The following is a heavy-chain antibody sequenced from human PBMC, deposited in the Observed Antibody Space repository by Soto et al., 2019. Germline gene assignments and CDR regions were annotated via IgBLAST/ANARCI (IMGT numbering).Heavy chain of an antibody. CDR3: ARGSTGYCSSTSCYEDGGWYYYYYMDV. Sequence: SETLSLTCTVSGGSISSYYWSWIRQPPGKGLEWIGYIYYSGSTNYNPSLKSRVTISVDTSKNQFSLKLSSVPAADTAVYYCARGSTGYCSSTSCYEDGGWYYYYYMDVWGKGTTVTVSS. V-gene: IGHV4-59*01. CDR2: IYYSGST. J-gene: IGHJ6*03. CDR1: GGSISSYY. D-gene: IGHD2-2*01.